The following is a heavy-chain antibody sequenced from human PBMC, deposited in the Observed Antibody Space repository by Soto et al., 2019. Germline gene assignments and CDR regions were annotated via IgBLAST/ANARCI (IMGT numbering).Heavy chain of an antibody. J-gene: IGHJ4*02. CDR1: VASFSTPG. CDR3: AKLLVLEGEVQDFDY. Sequence: PGGSLRLSFAASVASFSTPGMPWVRQAPGKGLEWVAVIPYDGSHQYYADSVKGRFTISRDNSKNTLYLQMNSLRPEDTAVYYCAKLLVLEGEVQDFDYWGQGALVTVSS. CDR2: IPYDGSHQ. V-gene: IGHV3-30*18. D-gene: IGHD3-3*01.